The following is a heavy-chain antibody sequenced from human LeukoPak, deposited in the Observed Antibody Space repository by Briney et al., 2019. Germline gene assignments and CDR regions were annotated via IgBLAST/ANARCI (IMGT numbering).Heavy chain of an antibody. D-gene: IGHD2-8*01. CDR2: INPSGGNT. V-gene: IGHV1-46*01. Sequence: ASVKVSCKASGYTFTSYYMHWVRQAPGQGLEWMGIINPSGGNTSYAQKFQGRVTMTRDTSTSTVYMELSSLRSEETAVYYCAGGGCCTNGVCPTLDYWGQGTLVTVSS. CDR3: AGGGCCTNGVCPTLDY. CDR1: GYTFTSYY. J-gene: IGHJ4*02.